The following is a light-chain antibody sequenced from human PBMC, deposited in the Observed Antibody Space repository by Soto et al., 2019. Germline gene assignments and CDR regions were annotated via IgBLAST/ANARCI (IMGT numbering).Light chain of an antibody. Sequence: EIVLTQSPGTLSLSPGDRATLSCRASQSVSSSYLAWYQQKPGQAPRLLIYGASRRATGIPDRFSGSGSGTDFTITISRLEPEDFAVYYCQQYGSSHTFGGGTKVEIK. CDR2: GAS. CDR3: QQYGSSHT. V-gene: IGKV3-20*01. J-gene: IGKJ4*01. CDR1: QSVSSSY.